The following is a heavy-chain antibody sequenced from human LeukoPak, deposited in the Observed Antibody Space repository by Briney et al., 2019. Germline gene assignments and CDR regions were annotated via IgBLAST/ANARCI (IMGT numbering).Heavy chain of an antibody. CDR1: GGSISSYY. V-gene: IGHV4-59*01. D-gene: IGHD6-19*01. CDR2: IYYSGST. J-gene: IGHJ4*02. Sequence: SETLSLTCTVSGGSISSYYWSWIRQPPGKGLEWIGYIYYSGSTNYNPSLKSRVTISVDTSKNQFSLKLSSVTAADTAVYYCARVRRGYSSGWIDYWGQGTLVTVSS. CDR3: ARVRRGYSSGWIDY.